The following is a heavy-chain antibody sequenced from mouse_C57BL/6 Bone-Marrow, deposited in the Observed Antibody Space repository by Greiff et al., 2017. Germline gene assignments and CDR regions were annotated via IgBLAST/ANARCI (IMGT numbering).Heavy chain of an antibody. V-gene: IGHV1-52*01. CDR3: ARGCYCSSYAMDY. D-gene: IGHD1-1*01. CDR2: IDPSDSET. Sequence: QVQLQQPGAELVRPGSSVKLSCKASGYTFTSYWMHWVKQRPIQGREWIGNIDPSDSETPYNQKFKDKATMTVDKSSSTAYMQLSILTSEGSAVYNWARGCYCSSYAMDYWGQGTSVTVSS. CDR1: GYTFTSYW. J-gene: IGHJ4*01.